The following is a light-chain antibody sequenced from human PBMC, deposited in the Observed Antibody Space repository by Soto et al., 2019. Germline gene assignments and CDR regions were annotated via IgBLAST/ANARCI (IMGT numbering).Light chain of an antibody. V-gene: IGKV3-15*01. J-gene: IGKJ5*01. CDR1: QSISSN. Sequence: EIVMTQSPATLSVSPGERATHSCRASQSISSNLGWYQQRPGQAPRLLIYGASTRATGIPARFSGSGSGTEFTLTISSLQSEDFAVYYCQQYNTWRSITFGQGTRLEIK. CDR3: QQYNTWRSIT. CDR2: GAS.